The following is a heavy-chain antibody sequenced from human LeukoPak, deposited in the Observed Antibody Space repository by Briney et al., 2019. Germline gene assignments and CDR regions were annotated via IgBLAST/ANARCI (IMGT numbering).Heavy chain of an antibody. CDR3: AREQGYYSVPGY. V-gene: IGHV3-74*01. CDR1: GYTFSRYW. Sequence: PGGSLRLSCAASGYTFSRYWMHWVRQAPGEGPVWVSRIRSDGSSTDYADSVKGRFTISRDNAKNTLYLQMNSLRAEDTAVYYCAREQGYYSVPGYWGQGTQVTVSS. CDR2: IRSDGSST. D-gene: IGHD3-22*01. J-gene: IGHJ4*02.